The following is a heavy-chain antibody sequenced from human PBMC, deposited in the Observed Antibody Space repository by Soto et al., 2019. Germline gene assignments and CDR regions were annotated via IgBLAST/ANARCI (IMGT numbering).Heavy chain of an antibody. CDR1: GITVSNNY. V-gene: IGHV3-66*01. Sequence: EVQLVESGGGLVQPGGSLRLSCAASGITVSNNYMSWVRQAPGKGLEWVSVIYRGGTTYYADSVRGRFCISRDISRNTTLLQMNSLRAADTATYYCGGKLVVGRRGHGMDVWGKGTTVTVSS. CDR2: IYRGGTT. D-gene: IGHD1-26*01. CDR3: GGKLVVGRRGHGMDV. J-gene: IGHJ6*04.